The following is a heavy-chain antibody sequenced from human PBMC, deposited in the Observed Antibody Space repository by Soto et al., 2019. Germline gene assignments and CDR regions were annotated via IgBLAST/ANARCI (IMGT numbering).Heavy chain of an antibody. D-gene: IGHD2-21*02. CDR2: IYWDDDK. CDR3: IQSRCGGDCLQSYASYYYYGMDV. J-gene: IGHJ6*02. CDR1: AFSLSTGGVG. V-gene: IGHV2-5*02. Sequence: GPAVVNPTQTLPLTCTFSAFSLSTGGVGVGWIRQPPGKALGWVALIYWDDDKRYSPSLRSRLTITKDTSKNQVVLTMTNMDPVDTATYYCIQSRCGGDCLQSYASYYYYGMDVWGQGTTVTVSS.